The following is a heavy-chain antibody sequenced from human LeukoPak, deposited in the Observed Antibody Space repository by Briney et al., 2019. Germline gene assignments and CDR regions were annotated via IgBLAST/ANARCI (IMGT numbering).Heavy chain of an antibody. J-gene: IGHJ6*04. CDR3: ARVYRGDYVGSASSYYYGMDV. V-gene: IGHV3-21*01. D-gene: IGHD4-17*01. CDR1: GFTFSSYS. CDR2: ISSTSSYI. Sequence: GGSLRLSCAASGFTFSSYSMYWVGQAPGKGLEWVSSISSTSSYIYYADSVKGRFTISRDNAKNSLYLQVNSLRAEDTAVYYCARVYRGDYVGSASSYYYGMDVWGKGTTVTVSS.